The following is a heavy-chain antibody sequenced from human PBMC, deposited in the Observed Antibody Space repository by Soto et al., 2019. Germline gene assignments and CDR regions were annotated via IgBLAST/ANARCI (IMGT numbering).Heavy chain of an antibody. CDR3: AGMLGANYYHYAMDV. J-gene: IGHJ6*02. D-gene: IGHD2-8*01. CDR2: IYLSGST. CDR1: GASISGGGYS. V-gene: IGHV4-31*03. Sequence: PSETLSLTCTVSGASISGGGYSWSWIRQHPGKGLEWIGYIYLSGSTYYNPSLTSRLTISLDTSKNQFSLNLSSVTAADTALYYCAGMLGANYYHYAMDVWAQGTTVTVSS.